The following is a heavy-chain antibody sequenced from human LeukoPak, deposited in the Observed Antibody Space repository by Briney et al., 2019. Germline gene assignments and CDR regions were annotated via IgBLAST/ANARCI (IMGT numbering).Heavy chain of an antibody. D-gene: IGHD3-16*02. CDR2: ISSSSSYI. V-gene: IGHV3-21*01. CDR3: AKTPQGIGDDYVWGSYRTRGDAFDI. Sequence: GGSLRLSCAASGFTFSSYSMNWVRQAPGKGLEWVSSISSSSSYIYYADSVKGRFTISRDNAKNSLYLQMNSLRAEDTAVYYCAKTPQGIGDDYVWGSYRTRGDAFDIWGQGTMVTVSS. J-gene: IGHJ3*02. CDR1: GFTFSSYS.